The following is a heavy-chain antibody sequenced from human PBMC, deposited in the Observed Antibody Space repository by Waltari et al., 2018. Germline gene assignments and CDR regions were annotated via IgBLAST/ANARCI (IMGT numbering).Heavy chain of an antibody. D-gene: IGHD7-27*01. J-gene: IGHJ6*03. CDR1: GGTFSSYA. Sequence: QVQLVQSGAEVKKPGSSVKVSCKASGGTFSSYAISWVRQAPGQGREWMGGHIPIFGTETYAPKFQGRVTRTADESTSTAYMELSSLRSEDTAVYYCARAKLTGAYYYYYMDVWGKGTTVTVSS. CDR2: HIPIFGTE. CDR3: ARAKLTGAYYYYYMDV. V-gene: IGHV1-69*01.